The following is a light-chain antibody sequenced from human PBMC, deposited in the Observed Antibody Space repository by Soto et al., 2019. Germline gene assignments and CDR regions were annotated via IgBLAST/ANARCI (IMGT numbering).Light chain of an antibody. J-gene: IGKJ1*01. Sequence: LSHSPVTVSLSPRERATLSCRASQSVRDNYLAWYQQKPGQAPSLLIFDTSRRATGIPDRFTGSGSGTDFALTISRVEPQDIVGYFCEEYGSSPGTLGQGTKVDI. CDR1: QSVRDNY. CDR3: EEYGSSPGT. V-gene: IGKV3-20*01. CDR2: DTS.